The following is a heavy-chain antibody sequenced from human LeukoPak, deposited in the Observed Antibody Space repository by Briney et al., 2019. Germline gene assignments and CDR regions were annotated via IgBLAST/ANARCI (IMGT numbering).Heavy chain of an antibody. CDR2: ISSSSSYI. CDR1: GFTFSSYS. Sequence: PGGSLRLSCAASGFTFSSYSMNWFRQAPGTGLEWVSSISSSSSYIYYADSVKGRFTISRDNAKNSLYLQMNSLRAEDMAVYYCARDLNGGPFDYWGQGTLVTVSS. D-gene: IGHD4-23*01. CDR3: ARDLNGGPFDY. J-gene: IGHJ4*02. V-gene: IGHV3-21*01.